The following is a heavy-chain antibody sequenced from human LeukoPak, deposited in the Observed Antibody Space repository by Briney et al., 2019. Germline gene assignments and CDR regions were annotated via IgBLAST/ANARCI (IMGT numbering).Heavy chain of an antibody. CDR2: IYYNGDT. CDR1: SGSISSTTYY. CDR3: ARGPNTAGNYRAFDL. J-gene: IGHJ3*01. V-gene: IGHV4-39*07. D-gene: IGHD4-11*01. Sequence: SETLSLTCTVSSGSISSTTYYWAWIRQPPGTGLEWTGSIYYNGDTYYNPSLKSRVIISADTSKNQFSLKLTSVTAADTAAYYCARGPNTAGNYRAFDLWGQGTKVTVSS.